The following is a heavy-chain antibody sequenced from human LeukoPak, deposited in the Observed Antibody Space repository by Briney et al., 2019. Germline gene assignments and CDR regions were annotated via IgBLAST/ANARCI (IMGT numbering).Heavy chain of an antibody. V-gene: IGHV3-66*01. CDR3: ARDREVGDGIDSFDI. D-gene: IGHD1-26*01. CDR2: IYSGGST. CDR1: GFTVSSNF. Sequence: GESLKISCAASGFTVSSNFMTWVRQAPGKGLEWVSVIYSGGSTYYAESVKGRFTISRDNSKNTLYLQMNSLRAEDTAVYYCARDREVGDGIDSFDIWGQGTMVTVSS. J-gene: IGHJ3*02.